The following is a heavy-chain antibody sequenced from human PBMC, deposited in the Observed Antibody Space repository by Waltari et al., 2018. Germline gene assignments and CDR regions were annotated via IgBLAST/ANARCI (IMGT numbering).Heavy chain of an antibody. CDR2: IYYSGST. CDR1: GGSISSYY. Sequence: QVQLQESGPGLVKPSETLSLTCPVSGGSISSYYWSWIRQPPGKGLKWIGYIYYSGSTNYSASIKGRGTISVDTSKNQFSLKLSSVTAADTAVYYCALCSSTSCLSPNYYGMDVWGQGTTVTVSS. J-gene: IGHJ6*02. CDR3: ALCSSTSCLSPNYYGMDV. D-gene: IGHD2-2*01. V-gene: IGHV4-59*01.